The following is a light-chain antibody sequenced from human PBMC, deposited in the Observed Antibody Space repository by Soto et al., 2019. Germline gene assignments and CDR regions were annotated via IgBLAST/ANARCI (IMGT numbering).Light chain of an antibody. V-gene: IGKV1-5*03. J-gene: IGKJ1*01. CDR3: QQYKSDWT. CDR2: KAS. CDR1: QSIGSW. Sequence: DIPMTQSPSTLSASVGDRVTITCRASQSIGSWLAWYQQKPGKAPKVLIYKASSLETGVPSRFTGSGSGTEFTLTISSLQPEDFATYYCQQYKSDWTFGQGTKVEIK.